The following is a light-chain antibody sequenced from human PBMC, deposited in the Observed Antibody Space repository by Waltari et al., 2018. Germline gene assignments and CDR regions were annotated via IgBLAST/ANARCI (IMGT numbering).Light chain of an antibody. CDR1: SPNIGKNY. J-gene: IGLJ2*01. Sequence: QSVLTQPPSVSAASGQKVTISCSGSSPNIGKNYVSWYQQFPGTAPKLLIYESDTRPSGISGRFSGSKSGTSATLDIHGLQTGDEADYYCGTWDSSMSLGVLGGRTKVTVL. CDR2: ESD. V-gene: IGLV1-51*01. CDR3: GTWDSSMSLGV.